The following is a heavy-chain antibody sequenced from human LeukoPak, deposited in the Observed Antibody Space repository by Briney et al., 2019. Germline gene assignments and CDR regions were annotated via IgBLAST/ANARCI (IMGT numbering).Heavy chain of an antibody. D-gene: IGHD3-16*01. V-gene: IGHV4-39*01. Sequence: SETQSLTCTVSGGSISSSSYYWGWIRPPPGKGLEWIGSIYYSGSTYYNPSLKSRVTISVDTSKNQFSLKLSSVTAADTAVYYCARHSSGYDYVWGSSYYMDVWGKGTTVTVSS. J-gene: IGHJ6*03. CDR2: IYYSGST. CDR3: ARHSSGYDYVWGSSYYMDV. CDR1: GGSISSSSYY.